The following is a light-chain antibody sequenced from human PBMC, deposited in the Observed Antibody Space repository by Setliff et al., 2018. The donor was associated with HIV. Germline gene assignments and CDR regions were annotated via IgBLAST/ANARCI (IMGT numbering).Light chain of an antibody. CDR3: ASYTSSRNWV. V-gene: IGLV1-40*01. J-gene: IGLJ3*02. CDR1: SSNIGGGYD. Sequence: QSVLTQPPSVSGAPGQRVTISCTGTSSNIGGGYDVHWYQQFPGTAPKLLIYGDVNRPSGVPDRFSGSKSGTSASLAITGLQAEDEADYYCASYTSSRNWVFGGGTKVTVL. CDR2: GDV.